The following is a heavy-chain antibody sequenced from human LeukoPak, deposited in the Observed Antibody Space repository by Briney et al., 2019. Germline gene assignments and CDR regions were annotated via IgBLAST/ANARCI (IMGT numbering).Heavy chain of an antibody. CDR3: ARRRRNWFDP. J-gene: IGHJ5*02. CDR2: MNPNSGNT. Sequence: ASVKVSCKASGYTFTGYYIHWVRQAPGQGLEWMGWMNPNSGNTGYAQKFQGRVTMTRNTSISTAYMELSSLRSEDTAVYYCARRRRNWFDPRGQGTLVTVSS. CDR1: GYTFTGYY. V-gene: IGHV1-8*02.